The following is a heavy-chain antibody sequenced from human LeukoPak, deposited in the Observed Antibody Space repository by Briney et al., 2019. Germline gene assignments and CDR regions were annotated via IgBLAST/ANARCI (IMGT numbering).Heavy chain of an antibody. J-gene: IGHJ4*02. CDR1: GFTFDDYA. Sequence: GRSLRLSCAASGFTFDDYAMHWVRQAPGRGLEWVSGINWNSGSIGYADSVKGRFTISRDNAKTSLYLQMNSLRVEDTALYYCEKDHGSGWYYFDYWGQGTLVTVS. V-gene: IGHV3-9*01. D-gene: IGHD6-19*01. CDR3: EKDHGSGWYYFDY. CDR2: INWNSGSI.